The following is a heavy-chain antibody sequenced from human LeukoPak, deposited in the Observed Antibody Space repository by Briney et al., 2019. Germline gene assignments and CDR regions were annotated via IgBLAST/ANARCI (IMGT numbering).Heavy chain of an antibody. D-gene: IGHD3-22*01. J-gene: IGHJ5*02. V-gene: IGHV1-2*02. CDR3: ARDRAYDRSGNPMFNP. CDR2: LNPHSGAT. CDR1: GYTLADFH. Sequence: HAASAKVSCKASGYTLADFHIQWVRQAPGHGLEWIGTLNPHSGATHYSQKFRGRVTMTRDTSVNTAYMELSRLTSDDTAVYYCARDRAYDRSGNPMFNPWGQGTLVAVSS.